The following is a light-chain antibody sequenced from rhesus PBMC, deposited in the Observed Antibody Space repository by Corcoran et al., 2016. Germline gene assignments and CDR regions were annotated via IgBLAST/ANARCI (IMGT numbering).Light chain of an antibody. V-gene: IGKV1-43*02. Sequence: DIQVTQSPSSLSASVGDRVTISCRASQAISIYLNWYQQTPGKPPKRLIYAASSLESGVPSRFSGSGSGTEFTFTISSLQPDDFATYYCLQYNSDPYTFGPGTKLDI. CDR3: LQYNSDPYT. CDR2: AAS. CDR1: QAISIY. J-gene: IGKJ3*01.